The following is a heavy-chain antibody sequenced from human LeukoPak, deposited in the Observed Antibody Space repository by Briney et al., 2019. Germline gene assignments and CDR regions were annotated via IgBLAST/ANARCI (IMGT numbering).Heavy chain of an antibody. J-gene: IGHJ4*02. CDR2: IYTSGST. D-gene: IGHD1-26*01. Sequence: SETLSLTCTVSGGSIGSYYWSWIRQPAGKGLEWIGRIYTSGSTNYNPSLKSRVTMSVDTSKNQFSLKLSSVTAADTAVYYCARDQGEWELQGFDYWGQGTLVTVSS. V-gene: IGHV4-4*07. CDR3: ARDQGEWELQGFDY. CDR1: GGSIGSYY.